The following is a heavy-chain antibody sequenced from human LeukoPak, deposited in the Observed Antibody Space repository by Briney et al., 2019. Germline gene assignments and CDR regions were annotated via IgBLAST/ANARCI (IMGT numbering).Heavy chain of an antibody. Sequence: ASVKVSCKASGYNFSGHYMHWVRQAPGQGLEWMGWIKPSNGDTKYAQNFQGRVTMTRDTSISTAYMELSSLRSDDTAVYYCASPPLSSAMYYAHWGQGALVTVSS. J-gene: IGHJ4*02. CDR2: IKPSNGDT. V-gene: IGHV1-2*02. CDR1: GYNFSGHY. CDR3: ASPPLSSAMYYAH. D-gene: IGHD1-26*01.